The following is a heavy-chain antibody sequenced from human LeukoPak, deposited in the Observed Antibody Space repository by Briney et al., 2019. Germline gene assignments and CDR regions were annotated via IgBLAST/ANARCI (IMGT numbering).Heavy chain of an antibody. Sequence: GESLKISCEGSGYSFPNYWIGWVRQMPGKGLEWMGIIYPGDSNTKYNPSFQGQVTISADKSVSTAYLQWSSLKASDTAMYYCARRGGLDYWGQGTLVTVSS. CDR1: GYSFPNYW. D-gene: IGHD3-10*01. J-gene: IGHJ4*02. V-gene: IGHV5-51*01. CDR3: ARRGGLDY. CDR2: IYPGDSNT.